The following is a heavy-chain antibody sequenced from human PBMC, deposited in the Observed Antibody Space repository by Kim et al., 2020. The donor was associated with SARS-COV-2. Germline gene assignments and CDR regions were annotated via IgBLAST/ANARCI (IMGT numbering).Heavy chain of an antibody. CDR2: IYYSGST. V-gene: IGHV4-31*03. CDR1: GGSISSGGYY. J-gene: IGHJ3*02. Sequence: SETLSLTCTVSGGSISSGGYYWSWIRQHPGKGLEWIGYIYYSGSTYYNPSLKSRLTISLDTSKNQFSLKLSSVTAADTAVYYCARAKSNYSDYSVAAFDIWGQGTMVTVSS. CDR3: ARAKSNYSDYSVAAFDI. D-gene: IGHD4-17*01.